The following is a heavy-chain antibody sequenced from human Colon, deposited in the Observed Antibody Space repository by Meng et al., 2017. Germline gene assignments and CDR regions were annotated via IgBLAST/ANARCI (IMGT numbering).Heavy chain of an antibody. CDR2: INNDGRIT. J-gene: IGHJ4*02. D-gene: IGHD6-19*01. CDR1: GFTFSNYW. V-gene: IGHV3-74*01. Sequence: GGSLRLSCAASGFTFSNYWMHWVRQAPGKGLVWVSRINNDGRITTYADSVKGRFNIARDNAKNTLYLQMNSLRAEDTAVYYCVAGMGYFWGQGTLVTVSS. CDR3: VAGMGYF.